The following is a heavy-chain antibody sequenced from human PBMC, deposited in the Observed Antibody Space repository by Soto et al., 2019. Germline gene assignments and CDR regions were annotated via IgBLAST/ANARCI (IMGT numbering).Heavy chain of an antibody. CDR1: GNSFNNW. V-gene: IGHV5-51*01. CDR3: AGGGVRGVITRTRDYYGMDV. CDR2: IYPGDSDT. J-gene: IGHJ6*02. D-gene: IGHD3-10*01. Sequence: GESLKISCKGLGNSFNNWIGWVRQIPGKGLEWVGIIYPGDSDTRYSPSFQGQVTISADKSISTAYLQWSSLKASDTAMYYCAGGGVRGVITRTRDYYGMDVWGQGTTVTVSS.